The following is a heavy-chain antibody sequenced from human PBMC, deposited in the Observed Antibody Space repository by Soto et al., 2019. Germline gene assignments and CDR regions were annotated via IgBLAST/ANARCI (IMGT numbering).Heavy chain of an antibody. CDR3: ARAVAVPADFDY. D-gene: IGHD6-19*01. Sequence: QVQLVQSGADEKKPGASVKVSCKASGYTFTGYAMHWVRQAPGQRLEWMGWINAGNGNTKYSQKFQGRVTITRDTSASTAYMELSSLRSEDTAVYYCARAVAVPADFDYWGQGNLVTVSS. CDR1: GYTFTGYA. CDR2: INAGNGNT. V-gene: IGHV1-3*05. J-gene: IGHJ4*02.